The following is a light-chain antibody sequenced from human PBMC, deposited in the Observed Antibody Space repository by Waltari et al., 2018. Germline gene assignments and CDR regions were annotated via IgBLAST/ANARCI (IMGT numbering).Light chain of an antibody. CDR1: QSVSTN. CDR2: GAS. CDR3: HQYNKGPQT. Sequence: DTVMTQSPVTLSVSLGERVTLSCRASQSVSTNLAWYQQKPDQAPRLLIYGASTRDTDIPARFSGSGSGTEFTLTISSLQSEDSAIYYCHQYNKGPQTFGQGTKVEI. V-gene: IGKV3-15*01. J-gene: IGKJ1*01.